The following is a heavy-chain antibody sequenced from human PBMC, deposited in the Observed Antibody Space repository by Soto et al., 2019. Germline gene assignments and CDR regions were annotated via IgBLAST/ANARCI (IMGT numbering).Heavy chain of an antibody. J-gene: IGHJ6*02. CDR2: IYPGDSDT. D-gene: IGHD2-2*01. CDR3: ARQIVVVPAASYYYYGMDV. V-gene: IGHV5-51*01. Sequence: GESLKISSKGSGDSFTSYWIGWVRQMPGKGLEWMGIIYPGDSDTRYSPSFQGQVTISADKSISTAYLQWSSLKASDTAMYYCARQIVVVPAASYYYYGMDVWGQGTTVTVSS. CDR1: GDSFTSYW.